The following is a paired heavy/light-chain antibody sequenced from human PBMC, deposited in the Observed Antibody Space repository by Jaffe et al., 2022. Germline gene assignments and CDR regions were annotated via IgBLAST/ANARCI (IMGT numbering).Light chain of an antibody. CDR2: AAS. J-gene: IGKJ5*01. CDR3: QQANSFPPIT. CDR1: QGISSW. Sequence: DIQMTQSPSSVSASVGDRVTITCRASQGISSWLAWYQQKPGKAPKLLIYAASSLQSGVPSRFSGSGSGTDFTLTISSLQPEDFATYYCQQANSFPPITFGQGTRLEIK. V-gene: IGKV1-12*01.
Heavy chain of an antibody. D-gene: IGHD6-19*01. Sequence: EVQLVESGGGLVKPGGSLRLSCAASGFTFSSYSMNWVRQAPGKGLEWVSSISSSSSYIYYADSVKGRFTISRDNAKNSLYLQMNSLRAEDTAVYYCARDSPTEGDLYIAVAGTAWYFDLWGRGTLVTVSS. J-gene: IGHJ2*01. CDR1: GFTFSSYS. V-gene: IGHV3-21*01. CDR2: ISSSSSYI. CDR3: ARDSPTEGDLYIAVAGTAWYFDL.